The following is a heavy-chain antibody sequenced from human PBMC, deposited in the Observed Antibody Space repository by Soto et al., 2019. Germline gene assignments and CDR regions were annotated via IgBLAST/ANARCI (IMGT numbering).Heavy chain of an antibody. V-gene: IGHV4-4*07. CDR2: IYTSGST. CDR3: ARDFYYYGSGSPLGLD. CDR1: VGSSSSYY. J-gene: IGHJ4*02. D-gene: IGHD3-10*01. Sequence: SETLSLNGTVSVGSSSSYYWSWIRQPAGKGLEWIGRIYTSGSTNYNPSLKSRVTMSVDTSKNQFSLKLSSVTAADTAVYYCARDFYYYGSGSPLGLDWGQGTLVTVS.